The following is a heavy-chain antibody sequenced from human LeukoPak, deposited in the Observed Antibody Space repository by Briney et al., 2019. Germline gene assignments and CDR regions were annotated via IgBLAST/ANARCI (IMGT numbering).Heavy chain of an antibody. V-gene: IGHV1-69*04. CDR2: IIPTLGIP. J-gene: IGHJ2*01. CDR1: GGTFRRNS. Sequence: SVEVSCKASGGTFRRNSVSWVRQAPGQGLEWMGRIIPTLGIPEYAQKFKDRVTISADKSTGTAYMELSSLRSDDTAVYYCARGTYCGDDCYNRYFDLWGRGTLVTVSS. D-gene: IGHD2-21*02. CDR3: ARGTYCGDDCYNRYFDL.